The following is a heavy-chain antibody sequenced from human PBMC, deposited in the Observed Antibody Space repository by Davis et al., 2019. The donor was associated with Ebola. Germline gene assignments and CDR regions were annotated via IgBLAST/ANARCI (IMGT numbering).Heavy chain of an antibody. D-gene: IGHD2-8*02. CDR2: LYHSGST. J-gene: IGHJ6*02. Sequence: SETLSLTCTVSGDSISSYYWNWIRQPPGKGLEWIGYLYHSGSTYYNPSLKSRVTMSVDTSKNQFSLRLTSVTAADTAIYYCARGRECGLWYYGMDVWGQGTTVSVSS. CDR3: ARGRECGLWYYGMDV. V-gene: IGHV4-59*01. CDR1: GDSISSYY.